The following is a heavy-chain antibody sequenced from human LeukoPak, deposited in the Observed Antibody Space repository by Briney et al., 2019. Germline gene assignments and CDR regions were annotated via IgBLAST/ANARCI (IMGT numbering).Heavy chain of an antibody. CDR1: GFTFSDRY. J-gene: IGHJ4*02. D-gene: IGHD4-23*01. CDR3: ARGDYGGDYFDY. V-gene: IGHV3-11*05. CDR2: ISSGSTYT. Sequence: GGSLRLSCEVSGFTFSDRYMSWIRQAPGKRLEWVSYISSGSTYTNYADSVEGRFTISRDNAKNSLYLQMNSLRAEDTAVYYCARGDYGGDYFDYWGQGTLVTVSS.